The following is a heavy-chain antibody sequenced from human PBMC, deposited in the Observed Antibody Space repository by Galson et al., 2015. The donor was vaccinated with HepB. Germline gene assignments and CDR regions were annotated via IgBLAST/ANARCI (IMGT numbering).Heavy chain of an antibody. CDR1: GFTFSNSW. Sequence: SLRLSCAASGFTFSNSWMTWVRQAPGKGLEWVGRIKSKTDGGTTDYAAPVKGRFTISRDDSKNTLYLQMNSLKTEDTAVYYCTTDYGDYALWYWGQGILVTVSS. V-gene: IGHV3-15*01. CDR3: TTDYGDYALWY. J-gene: IGHJ4*02. CDR2: IKSKTDGGTT. D-gene: IGHD4-17*01.